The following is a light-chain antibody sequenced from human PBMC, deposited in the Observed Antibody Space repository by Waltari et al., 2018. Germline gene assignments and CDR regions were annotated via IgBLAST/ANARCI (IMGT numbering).Light chain of an antibody. J-gene: IGKJ1*01. Sequence: QSPQLLIYLAFNRASGVPDRFSGSGSGTDFTLKISRVEAEDVGVYYCMQTLQAPVTFGQGTKVEIK. V-gene: IGKV2-28*01. CDR2: LAF. CDR3: MQTLQAPVT.